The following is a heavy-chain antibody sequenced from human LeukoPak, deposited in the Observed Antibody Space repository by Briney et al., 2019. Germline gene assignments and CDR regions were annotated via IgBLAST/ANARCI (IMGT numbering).Heavy chain of an antibody. V-gene: IGHV4-31*03. CDR3: ARDFVDNDAFDI. D-gene: IGHD5-12*01. CDR1: GGSISSGGYY. CDR2: IYYSGST. J-gene: IGHJ3*02. Sequence: NPSETLSLTCTVSGGSISSGGYYWSWIRQHPGKGLEWIGYIYYSGSTYYNPSLKSRVTISVDTSKNQFSLKLSSVTAADTAVYYCARDFVDNDAFDIWGQGTMVTVSS.